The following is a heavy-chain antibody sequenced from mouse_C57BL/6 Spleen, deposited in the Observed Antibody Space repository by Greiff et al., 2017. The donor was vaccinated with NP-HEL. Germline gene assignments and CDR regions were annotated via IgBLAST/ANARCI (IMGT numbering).Heavy chain of an antibody. CDR1: GYTFTSYG. CDR2: IYPRSGNT. Sequence: VQLQQSGAELARPGASVKLSCKASGYTFTSYGISWVKQRTGQGLEWIGEIYPRSGNTYYNEKFKGKATLTADKSSSTAYMELRSLTSEDSAVYFWAREEIGRWLLGYAMDYWGQGTSVTVSS. CDR3: AREEIGRWLLGYAMDY. J-gene: IGHJ4*01. D-gene: IGHD2-3*01. V-gene: IGHV1-81*01.